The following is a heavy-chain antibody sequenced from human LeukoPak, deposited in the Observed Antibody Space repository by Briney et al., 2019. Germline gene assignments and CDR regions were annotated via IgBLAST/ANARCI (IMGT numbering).Heavy chain of an antibody. Sequence: GGSLRLSCAASGFTFSSYAMSWVRQAPGKGLEWVAVISYDGSNKYYADSVKGRFTISRDNSKNTLYLQMNSLGAEDTAVYYCARVGCSGGSCSWYYFDYWGQGTLVTVSS. D-gene: IGHD2-15*01. V-gene: IGHV3-30-3*01. CDR2: ISYDGSNK. CDR1: GFTFSSYA. J-gene: IGHJ4*02. CDR3: ARVGCSGGSCSWYYFDY.